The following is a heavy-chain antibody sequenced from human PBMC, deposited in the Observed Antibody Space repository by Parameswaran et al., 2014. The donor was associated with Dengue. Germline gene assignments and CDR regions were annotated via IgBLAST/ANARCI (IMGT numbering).Heavy chain of an antibody. J-gene: IGHJ4*02. D-gene: IGHD3-22*01. V-gene: IGHV3-48*02. CDR2: ISSSSSTI. Sequence: WIRQPPGKGLEWVSYISSSSSTIYYADSVKGRFTISRDNAKNSLYLQMNSLRDEDTAVYYCARDGYYYDSSGLDYWGQGTLVTVSS. CDR3: ARDGYYYDSSGLDY.